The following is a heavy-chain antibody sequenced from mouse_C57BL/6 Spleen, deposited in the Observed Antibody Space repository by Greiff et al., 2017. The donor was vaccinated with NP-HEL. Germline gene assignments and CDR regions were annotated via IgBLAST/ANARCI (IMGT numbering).Heavy chain of an antibody. J-gene: IGHJ3*01. Sequence: EVHLVESGGGLVQPGGSMKLSCVASGFTFSNYWMNWVRQSPEKGLEWVAQIRLKSDNYATHYAESVKGRFTISRDDSICSVYLQMNNLRAEDTGIYYCTVPFAYWGQGTLVTVSA. CDR3: TVPFAY. V-gene: IGHV6-3*01. CDR2: IRLKSDNYAT. CDR1: GFTFSNYW.